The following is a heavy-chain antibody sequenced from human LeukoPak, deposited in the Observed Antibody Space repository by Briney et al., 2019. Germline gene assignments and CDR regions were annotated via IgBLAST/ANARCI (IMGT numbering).Heavy chain of an antibody. CDR2: IYYSGST. CDR1: GGSISSYY. J-gene: IGHJ4*02. Sequence: SETLSLTCIVSGGSISSYYWGWIRQPPGKGLEWIGYIYYSGSTNYNPSLKSRVTISVVTFKNQFSLKLTSVTAADTAIYYCARAGPRAGAIDYWGQGTLVTVS. CDR3: ARAGPRAGAIDY. V-gene: IGHV4-59*01. D-gene: IGHD1-26*01.